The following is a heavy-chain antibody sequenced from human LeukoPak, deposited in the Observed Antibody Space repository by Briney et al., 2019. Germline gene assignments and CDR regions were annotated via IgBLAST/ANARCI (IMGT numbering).Heavy chain of an antibody. J-gene: IGHJ4*02. CDR3: ACPVGPWDNYFDY. Sequence: GRSLRLSCAASGFTFSSYAMHWVRQAPGKGLEWVAVISYDGSNKYYADSVKGRFTISRDNSKNTLYLQMNSLRAEDTAVYYCACPVGPWDNYFDYWGQGTLVTVSS. CDR2: ISYDGSNK. V-gene: IGHV3-30-3*01. D-gene: IGHD1-26*01. CDR1: GFTFSSYA.